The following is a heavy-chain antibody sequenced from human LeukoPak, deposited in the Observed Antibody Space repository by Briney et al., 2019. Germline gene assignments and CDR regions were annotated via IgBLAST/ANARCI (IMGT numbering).Heavy chain of an antibody. V-gene: IGHV4-34*01. D-gene: IGHD3-10*01. J-gene: IGHJ4*02. CDR2: ISHSGST. CDR3: ARLGYYYGSGSYD. Sequence: KPSETLSLTCAVYGGSFSGYYWSWIRQPPGKGLEWIGEISHSGSTNYNPSLKSRVTISVDTSKNQFSLKLSSVTAADTAVYYCARLGYYYGSGSYDWGQGTLVTVSS. CDR1: GGSFSGYY.